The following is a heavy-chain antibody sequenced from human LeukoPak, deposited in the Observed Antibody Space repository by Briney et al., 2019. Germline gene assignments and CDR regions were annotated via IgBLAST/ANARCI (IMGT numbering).Heavy chain of an antibody. Sequence: GASVKVSCKASGYTFSNYCMHWVRQAPGQGLEWMGIFNPTYDIPIYAQTFEGRVTMTRDMSTSTVYMELSTLRSDDTAVYYCARIRDGYNDAYDIWGQGTVVTVPS. D-gene: IGHD5-24*01. CDR3: ARIRDGYNDAYDI. CDR1: GYTFSNYC. CDR2: FNPTYDIP. J-gene: IGHJ3*02. V-gene: IGHV1-46*01.